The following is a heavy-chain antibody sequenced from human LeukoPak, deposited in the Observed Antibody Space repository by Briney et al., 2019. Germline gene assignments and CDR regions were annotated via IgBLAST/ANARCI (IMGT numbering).Heavy chain of an antibody. D-gene: IGHD6-13*01. CDR1: GFTFSSYW. CDR3: ARSLYSSSWFY. CDR2: INSDGSST. Sequence: GGSLRLSCAASGFTFSSYWMHWVRHAPGKGLVWVSRINSDGSSTSYADSVKGRFTISRDNAKNTLYLQMNSLRAEDTAVYYCARSLYSSSWFYWGQGTLVTVSS. J-gene: IGHJ4*02. V-gene: IGHV3-74*01.